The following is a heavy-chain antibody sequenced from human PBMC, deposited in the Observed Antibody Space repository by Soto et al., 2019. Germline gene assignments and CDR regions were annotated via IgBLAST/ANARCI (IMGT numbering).Heavy chain of an antibody. CDR1: GFSFSNYG. J-gene: IGHJ3*02. V-gene: IGHV3-33*01. Sequence: GGSLRLSCAASGFSFSNYGMHWVRQAPGKGLEWVAVIWYDGSNTYFADSVKGRFTISKDNSKNTLFLQMNSLRAEDTAVYYCARDIGDHTSRWTDAFDIWGQGTMVTVSS. CDR3: ARDIGDHTSRWTDAFDI. CDR2: IWYDGSNT. D-gene: IGHD6-13*01.